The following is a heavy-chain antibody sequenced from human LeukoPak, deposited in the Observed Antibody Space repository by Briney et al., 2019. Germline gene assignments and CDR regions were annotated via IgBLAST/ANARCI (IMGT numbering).Heavy chain of an antibody. CDR1: GFPFSSYW. V-gene: IGHV3-74*01. CDR3: ASDSPYYGMDV. CDR2: INSDGSAT. J-gene: IGHJ6*02. Sequence: GGSLRLSCAASGFPFSSYWMHWVRQVPGKGLLWVSRINSDGSATIYADSVRGRFTISRDNAKNTLYLQMSGLRVEDTAVYRCASDSPYYGMDVWGQGTTVTVSS.